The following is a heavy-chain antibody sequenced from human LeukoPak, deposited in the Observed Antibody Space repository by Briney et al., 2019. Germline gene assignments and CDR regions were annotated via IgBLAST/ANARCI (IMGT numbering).Heavy chain of an antibody. CDR3: ATYKDELSRVYFDY. J-gene: IGHJ4*02. V-gene: IGHV3-7*02. Sequence: GGSLTLSCAASGFTFSSYWMSWVRQAPGKGLEWVANIKQDGSDKNYVDSVKGRFTISKDNAKNLLSLEMNGLRAEDTAVYYCATYKDELSRVYFDYWGQGTMVTVSS. D-gene: IGHD5-24*01. CDR1: GFTFSSYW. CDR2: IKQDGSDK.